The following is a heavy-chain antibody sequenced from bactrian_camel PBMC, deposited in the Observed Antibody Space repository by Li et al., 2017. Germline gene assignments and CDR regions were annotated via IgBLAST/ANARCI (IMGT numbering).Heavy chain of an antibody. CDR2: FSPSGSGGVTT. V-gene: IGHV3S63*01. D-gene: IGHD1*01. J-gene: IGHJ4*01. Sequence: VQLVESGGGSVQAGGSLRLSCAASAYTSISSIKGWFRLLRMGWFRQAPGKEREGVAVFSPSGSGGVTTNYADSVKGRFTISQDNAKNTVFLQMDSLKPEDTGMYYCAAGRRGVRSWTDPDEYNYWGQGTQVTVS. CDR1: AYTSISSIKGWFRLLR. CDR3: AAGRRGVRSWTDPDEYNY.